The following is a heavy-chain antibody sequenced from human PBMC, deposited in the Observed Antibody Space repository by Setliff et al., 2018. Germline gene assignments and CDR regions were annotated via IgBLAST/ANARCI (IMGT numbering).Heavy chain of an antibody. V-gene: IGHV4-38-2*02. CDR2: IYYSGNT. CDR3: ARESFKPPHNGGNDPGHYYYGMDV. D-gene: IGHD2-15*01. J-gene: IGHJ6*02. Sequence: KPSETLSLTCAVSVYSISRDCHWGWIRQPPGKGLEWIGSIYYSGNTYYNASLKGRVTISGDTSKNQFSLKLTAVTAADTAIYYCARESFKPPHNGGNDPGHYYYGMDVWGQGTTVTV. CDR1: VYSISRDCH.